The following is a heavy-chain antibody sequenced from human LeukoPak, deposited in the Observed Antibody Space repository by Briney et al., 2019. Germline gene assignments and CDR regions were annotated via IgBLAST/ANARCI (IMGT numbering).Heavy chain of an antibody. J-gene: IGHJ4*02. D-gene: IGHD6-6*01. Sequence: PSETLSFTCTVSGGSISSSSYYWGWIRQPPGKGLEWIGSIYYSGSTYYNPSLKSRVTISVDTSKNQFSLKLSSVTAADTAVYYCARLPYSSSSGYYFDYWGQGTLVTVSS. CDR1: GGSISSSSYY. V-gene: IGHV4-39*01. CDR2: IYYSGST. CDR3: ARLPYSSSSGYYFDY.